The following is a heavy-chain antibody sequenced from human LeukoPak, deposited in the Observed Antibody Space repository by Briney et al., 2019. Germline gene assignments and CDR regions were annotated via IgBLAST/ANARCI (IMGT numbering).Heavy chain of an antibody. V-gene: IGHV3-7*03. J-gene: IGHJ4*02. Sequence: GGSLRLSCAASGFIFNSHWMSWVRQAPGKGLKWVANIREDGSEKYYVDSVKGRFTISRDNAKNSLFLQMNSLRADDTAVYYCARDSRYSRGVGDFDYWGQGTLVIVSS. CDR2: IREDGSEK. CDR3: ARDSRYSRGVGDFDY. D-gene: IGHD5-18*01. CDR1: GFIFNSHW.